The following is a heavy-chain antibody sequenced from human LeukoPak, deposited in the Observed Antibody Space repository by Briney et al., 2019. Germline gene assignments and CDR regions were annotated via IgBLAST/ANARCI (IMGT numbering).Heavy chain of an antibody. Sequence: SETLSLTCTVSGGSISSSSYYWGWIRQPPGKGLEWIGSIYYSGSTYYNPSLKSRVTISVDTSKNQFSLKLSSVTAADTAVYYCARGGSTPYAFDIWGQGTMVTVSS. D-gene: IGHD5/OR15-5a*01. CDR3: ARGGSTPYAFDI. J-gene: IGHJ3*02. CDR1: GGSISSSSYY. V-gene: IGHV4-39*07. CDR2: IYYSGST.